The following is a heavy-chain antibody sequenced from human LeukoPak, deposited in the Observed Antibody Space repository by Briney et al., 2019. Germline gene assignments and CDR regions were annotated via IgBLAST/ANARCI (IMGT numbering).Heavy chain of an antibody. J-gene: IGHJ4*02. Sequence: GASVKVSCKASGYTFTGYYMHWVRQAPGQGLEWMGWINPNSGGTNYAQRFQGRVTMTRDTSISTAYMELSRLRSDDTAVYYCARVIDGSDHFDYWGQGTLVTVSS. CDR1: GYTFTGYY. V-gene: IGHV1-2*02. CDR3: ARVIDGSDHFDY. CDR2: INPNSGGT. D-gene: IGHD3-10*01.